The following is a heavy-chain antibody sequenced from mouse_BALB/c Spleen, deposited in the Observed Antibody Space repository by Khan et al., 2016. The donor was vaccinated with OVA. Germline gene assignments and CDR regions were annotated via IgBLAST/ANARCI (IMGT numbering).Heavy chain of an antibody. Sequence: QVPLKQSGPGLVPPSQSPSITCTVSGFSLTNYGVHWVRQSPGKGLDWLGVIWRGGSTAYNAAFISRLSISKDNSKSQVFFKMNSLQVNDTAMYYCARKAIYDGNPGTMDYWGQGTSVTVSS. D-gene: IGHD2-1*01. CDR1: GFSLTNYG. V-gene: IGHV2-2*02. CDR3: ARKAIYDGNPGTMDY. CDR2: IWRGGST. J-gene: IGHJ4*01.